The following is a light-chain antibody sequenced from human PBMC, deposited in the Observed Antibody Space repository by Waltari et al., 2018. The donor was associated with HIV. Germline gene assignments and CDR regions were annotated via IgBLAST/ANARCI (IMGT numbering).Light chain of an antibody. CDR2: DVA. J-gene: IGLJ3*02. Sequence: SAPTQPASVAAAPGRSIPIMSYATSSAIGAYNIVVWYQHYQGEAPKLVIFDVAKRPSGISTRFSGSKSDNTATLTISGLQPDDEGDYYCCSYTNSHGLMFGGGTQLIVL. V-gene: IGLV2-14*03. CDR1: SSAIGAYNI. CDR3: CSYTNSHGLM.